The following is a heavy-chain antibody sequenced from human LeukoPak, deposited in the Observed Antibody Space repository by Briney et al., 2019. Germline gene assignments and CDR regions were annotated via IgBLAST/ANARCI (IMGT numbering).Heavy chain of an antibody. J-gene: IGHJ4*02. V-gene: IGHV3-23*01. Sequence: GGSLRLSCAVSGFTFSSYEMNWVRQAPGKGLEWVSAISGSGGSTYYADSVKGRFTISRDNSKNTLYLQMNSLRAEDTAVYYCAKDTESYGDFIFDYWGQGTLVTVSS. CDR2: ISGSGGST. CDR1: GFTFSSYE. CDR3: AKDTESYGDFIFDY. D-gene: IGHD4-17*01.